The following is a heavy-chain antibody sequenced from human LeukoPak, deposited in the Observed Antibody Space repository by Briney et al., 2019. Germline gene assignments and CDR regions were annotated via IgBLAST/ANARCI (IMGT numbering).Heavy chain of an antibody. CDR1: GYTFTSDG. CDR3: ARGRGDYVSFYYFDY. D-gene: IGHD4-17*01. Sequence: GASVKVSCKASGYTFTSDGISWVRQAPGQGLEWMGWISAYNGNTNYAQKLQGRVTMTTDTSTSTAYMELRSLRSDDTAVYYCARGRGDYVSFYYFDYWGQGTLVTVSS. CDR2: ISAYNGNT. V-gene: IGHV1-18*01. J-gene: IGHJ4*02.